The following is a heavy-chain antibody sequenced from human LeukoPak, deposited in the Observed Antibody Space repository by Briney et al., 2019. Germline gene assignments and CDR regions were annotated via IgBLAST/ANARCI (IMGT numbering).Heavy chain of an antibody. Sequence: GESLKISCKGSGYSFTSYWIGWVRQMPGKGLEWMGIIYPGGSDTRYSPSFQGQVTISADKSISTAYLQWSSLKASDTAMYYCARAASSSSSFYYYYMDVWGKGTTVTVSS. CDR3: ARAASSSSSFYYYYMDV. J-gene: IGHJ6*03. D-gene: IGHD6-6*01. V-gene: IGHV5-51*01. CDR1: GYSFTSYW. CDR2: IYPGGSDT.